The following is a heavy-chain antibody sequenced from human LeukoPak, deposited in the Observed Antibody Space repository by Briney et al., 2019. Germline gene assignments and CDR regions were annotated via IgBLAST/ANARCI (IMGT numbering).Heavy chain of an antibody. D-gene: IGHD2-8*01. CDR2: ISSNSRYT. Sequence: PGGSLRLSCTASGFTFSDYYMSWIRQAPGKGLEWVSDISSNSRYTNYADSVKGRSTISRDNAKNSLYLQMNSLRVEDTAVYYCTRGVSWGQGTLVTVSS. J-gene: IGHJ5*02. V-gene: IGHV3-11*05. CDR3: TRGVS. CDR1: GFTFSDYY.